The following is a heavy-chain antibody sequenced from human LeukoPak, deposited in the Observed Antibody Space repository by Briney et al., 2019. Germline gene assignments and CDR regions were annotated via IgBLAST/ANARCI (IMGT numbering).Heavy chain of an antibody. D-gene: IGHD6-19*01. Sequence: GGSLRLSCAASGVTFSSYGMHWVRQAPGKGLEWVAFIRYDGSNKYYADSVKGRFTTSRDTTKNTLYLQMNSLRAEDTAVYYCARPYTSDYRGAFDIWGQGTMVTVSS. CDR2: IRYDGSNK. CDR3: ARPYTSDYRGAFDI. V-gene: IGHV3-30*02. J-gene: IGHJ3*02. CDR1: GVTFSSYG.